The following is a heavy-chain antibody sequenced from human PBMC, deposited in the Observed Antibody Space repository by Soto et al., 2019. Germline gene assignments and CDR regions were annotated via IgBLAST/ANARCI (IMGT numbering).Heavy chain of an antibody. CDR1: GFIFSNYA. CDR2: IWYDGNNR. Sequence: PGGSLRLSCAASGFIFSNYAMHWVRQAPGKGPEWVAVIWYDGNNRYYSDSVKGRFTISRDNSKNTLYLEMSSLRAEDTAVYYCAGDLEGASTWGYRLDYWGQGTLVTVSS. V-gene: IGHV3-33*01. D-gene: IGHD3-16*01. J-gene: IGHJ4*02. CDR3: AGDLEGASTWGYRLDY.